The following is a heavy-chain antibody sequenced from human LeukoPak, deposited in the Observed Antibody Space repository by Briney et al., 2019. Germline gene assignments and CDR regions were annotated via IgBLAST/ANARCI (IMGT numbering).Heavy chain of an antibody. CDR1: GYTFTGYY. CDR2: INPNSGGT. J-gene: IGHJ6*03. CDR3: ARDGTHYDFWSGSHYYYYMDV. V-gene: IGHV1-2*02. Sequence: ASVKVSCKASGYTFTGYYMHWVRQAPGQGLEWMGWINPNSGGTNYAQKFQGRVTMTRDTSISTAYMELSRLRSDDTAVYYCARDGTHYDFWSGSHYYYYMDVWGKGTTVTVSS. D-gene: IGHD3-3*01.